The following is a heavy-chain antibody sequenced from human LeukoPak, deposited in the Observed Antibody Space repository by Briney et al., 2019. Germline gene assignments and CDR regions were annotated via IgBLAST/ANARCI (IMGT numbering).Heavy chain of an antibody. CDR2: ISSSGSTK. CDR1: GFTFSSYE. CDR3: ARGRAADQLLWYFDY. J-gene: IGHJ4*02. D-gene: IGHD2-2*01. V-gene: IGHV3-48*03. Sequence: GGSMTLSSAASGFTFSSYEMNWVRQAAGKGLEWVASISSSGSTKYYADSVKGRFTISRDNAKNSLYLQMNSLRADDTAVYYCARGRAADQLLWYFDYWGQGTLVTVSS.